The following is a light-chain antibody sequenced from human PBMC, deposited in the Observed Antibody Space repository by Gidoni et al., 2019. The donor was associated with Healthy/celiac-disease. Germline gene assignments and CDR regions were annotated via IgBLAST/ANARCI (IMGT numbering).Light chain of an antibody. Sequence: DIQMTQSPSSLSVSVGDRVTITCRASQSISSYLNWYQQKPGKAPKLLIYAASSLQSGVPSRFSGSGSGTDFTLTISSLQPEDFATYYCQQSYSTPQTFGQXTKLEIK. J-gene: IGKJ2*01. V-gene: IGKV1-39*01. CDR2: AAS. CDR1: QSISSY. CDR3: QQSYSTPQT.